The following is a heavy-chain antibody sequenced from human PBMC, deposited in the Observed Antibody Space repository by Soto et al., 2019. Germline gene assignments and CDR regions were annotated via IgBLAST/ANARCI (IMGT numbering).Heavy chain of an antibody. J-gene: IGHJ4*02. V-gene: IGHV3-7*01. CDR1: GFSFSSVW. CDR2: IKYDGSEE. Sequence: GGSLRLSCVVSGFSFSSVWMTWVRQAPGKGLECVANIKYDGSEEYYVDSVKGRFTISRDNAKNSLYLQMNSLRDEDSDVYYCVTDLNWQGHWGQGTLVTVSS. CDR3: VTDLNWQGH.